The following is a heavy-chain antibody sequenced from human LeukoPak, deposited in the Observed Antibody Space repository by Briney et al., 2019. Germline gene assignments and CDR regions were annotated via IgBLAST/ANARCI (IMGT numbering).Heavy chain of an antibody. V-gene: IGHV4-34*01. D-gene: IGHD5-24*01. CDR1: GDSITYFY. CDR3: ARGCRDGYSNYWYFDL. CDR2: INYSGST. J-gene: IGHJ2*01. Sequence: SETLSLTCSVSGDSITYFYWSWIRQPPGKGLEWIGEINYSGSTNYNPSLKSRVTISVDTSKNQFSLKLSSVTAADTAVYYCARGCRDGYSNYWYFDLWGRGTLVTVSS.